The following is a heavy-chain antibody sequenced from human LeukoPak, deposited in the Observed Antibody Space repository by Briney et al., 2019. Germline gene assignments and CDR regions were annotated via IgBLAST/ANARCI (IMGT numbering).Heavy chain of an antibody. CDR1: GFTFSSYG. D-gene: IGHD4-17*01. J-gene: IGHJ4*02. V-gene: IGHV3-48*01. Sequence: HPGGSLRLSCAASGFTFSSYGMHWVRQAPGKGLEWVSYISSSSSTIYYADSVKGRFTISRDNAKNSLYLQMNSLRAEDTAVYYCASSVTTVPGGYWGQGTLVTVSS. CDR2: ISSSSSTI. CDR3: ASSVTTVPGGY.